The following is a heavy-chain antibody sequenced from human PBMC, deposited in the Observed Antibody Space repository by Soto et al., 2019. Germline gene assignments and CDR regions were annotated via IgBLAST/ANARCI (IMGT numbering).Heavy chain of an antibody. CDR3: ARDRDGYNF. J-gene: IGHJ3*01. Sequence: EVQLVESGGNLVQPGGSLRLSCAASGFTFSNYLMHWVRQVPGKGLVWVSRIDTDGSTTNYADSVKGRFTISRDNAKNTLYLQMNSLRVEDTAAYYCARDRDGYNFWGQGTMVTVSS. CDR1: GFTFSNYL. D-gene: IGHD5-12*01. V-gene: IGHV3-74*01. CDR2: IDTDGSTT.